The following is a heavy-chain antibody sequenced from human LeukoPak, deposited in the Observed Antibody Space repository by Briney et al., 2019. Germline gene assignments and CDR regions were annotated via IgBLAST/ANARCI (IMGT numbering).Heavy chain of an antibody. J-gene: IGHJ5*02. D-gene: IGHD1-14*01. Sequence: GASVKVSCKASGYTFTSYYMHWLRQAPGQGLEWMGIINPSVGSTSYAQKFKGRVNMTRDPSTSTVYMELSSLSSEDTAVYSCARRYSVWFDPWGQGTLVTVSS. CDR1: GYTFTSYY. CDR3: ARRYSVWFDP. CDR2: INPSVGST. V-gene: IGHV1-46*01.